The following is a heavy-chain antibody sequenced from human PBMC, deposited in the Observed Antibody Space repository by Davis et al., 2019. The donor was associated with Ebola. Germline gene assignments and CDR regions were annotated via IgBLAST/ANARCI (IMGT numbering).Heavy chain of an antibody. CDR2: INHSGST. CDR1: GGSISGYY. V-gene: IGHV4-34*01. Sequence: SETLSLTCTVSGGSISGYYWSWIRQPPGKGLEWIGEINHSGSTNYNPSLKSRVTISVDTSKNQFSLKLSSVTAADTAVYYCARGHISWFRELLSGGIDYWGQGTLVTVSS. J-gene: IGHJ4*02. CDR3: ARGHISWFRELLSGGIDY. D-gene: IGHD3-10*01.